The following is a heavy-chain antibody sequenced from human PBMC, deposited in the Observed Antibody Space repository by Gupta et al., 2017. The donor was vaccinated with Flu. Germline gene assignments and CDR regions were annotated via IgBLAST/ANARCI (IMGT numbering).Heavy chain of an antibody. V-gene: IGHV1-2*06. D-gene: IGHD2-2*02. CDR3: ARERFCSTASCYRYFDP. Sequence: QVQLVQSGAEVKKPGASVKVSCKASGYTFTDYYIHWVRQAPGQGLEWMGRINPHSTSTNYQQKCHGRVTMTMDTSISTAYMDLTRLTSDDTAVYYCARERFCSTASCYRYFDPWGQGTLVTVSS. CDR1: GYTFTDYY. CDR2: INPHSTST. J-gene: IGHJ5*02.